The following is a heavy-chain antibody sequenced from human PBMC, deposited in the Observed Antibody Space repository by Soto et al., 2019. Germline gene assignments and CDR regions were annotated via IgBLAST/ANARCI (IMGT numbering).Heavy chain of an antibody. D-gene: IGHD1-7*01. V-gene: IGHV3-33*01. CDR2: IRYDGSNI. CDR1: GYIFSGYG. J-gene: IGHJ4*02. CDR3: ARDGIGGTIFRGYFDY. Sequence: QAQLVESGGGVVQPGRSLRLSGAASGYIFSGYGMHWVRQAPGKGLEWVAVIRYDGSNIYYADSVKGRFTISRDNSKNMLYLQMNSLGAEDTAVYYCARDGIGGTIFRGYFDYWGQGTLVTVSS.